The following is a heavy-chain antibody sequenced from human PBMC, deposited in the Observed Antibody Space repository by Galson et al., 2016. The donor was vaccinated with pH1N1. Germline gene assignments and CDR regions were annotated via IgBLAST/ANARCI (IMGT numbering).Heavy chain of an antibody. Sequence: SVKVSCKASGGTFSSFGISWVRQAPGQGLEWMGGIIGKFAKTNYAQKFQGRVTITADELTSTAYMDLSSLTSEDTAVYYCARSPGYMVTALDNWGHGTLVTVSS. D-gene: IGHD2-21*02. CDR3: ARSPGYMVTALDN. V-gene: IGHV1-69*13. J-gene: IGHJ4*01. CDR2: IIGKFAKT. CDR1: GGTFSSFG.